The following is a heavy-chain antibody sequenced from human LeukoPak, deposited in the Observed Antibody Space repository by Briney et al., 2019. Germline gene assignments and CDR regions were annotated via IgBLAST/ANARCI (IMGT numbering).Heavy chain of an antibody. Sequence: SETLSLTCTVPGGSISSYYWSWIRQPPGKGLEWIGYIYYSGSTNYNPSLKSRVTLSVNTSKNQFSLKLSSVTAADTAVYYCASGSSSSGGYYWGQGTLVTVSS. D-gene: IGHD6-6*01. CDR1: GGSISSYY. V-gene: IGHV4-59*12. CDR3: ASGSSSSGGYY. J-gene: IGHJ4*02. CDR2: IYYSGST.